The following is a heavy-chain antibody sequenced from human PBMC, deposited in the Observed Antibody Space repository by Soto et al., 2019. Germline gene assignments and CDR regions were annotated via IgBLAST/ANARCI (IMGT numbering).Heavy chain of an antibody. V-gene: IGHV4-39*01. CDR2: VSYSGYT. Sequence: QLQLQESGPGLVKPSEALSLTCTVSGDSFSSSGHYWGWIRQPPGKGLEWIGSVSYSGYTSDNPSLTSRVTISVDTAKKQFSLNLGSVTAADTAVYYCARYYDTFDSWGQGTLVTVSS. J-gene: IGHJ4*02. D-gene: IGHD3-22*01. CDR3: ARYYDTFDS. CDR1: GDSFSSSGHY.